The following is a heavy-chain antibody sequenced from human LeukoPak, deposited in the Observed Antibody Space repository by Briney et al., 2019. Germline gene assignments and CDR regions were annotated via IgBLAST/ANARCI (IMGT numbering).Heavy chain of an antibody. CDR2: INSDGSST. CDR1: GFTFSSYW. Sequence: PGGSLRLSCAASGFTFSSYWMYWVRQAPGKGLVWVSRINSDGSSTSYADSVKGRFTISRDNAKNTLYLKMNNLRAEDTAVYYCSSGNSHAFDIWGQGTVVTVSS. J-gene: IGHJ3*02. D-gene: IGHD4-23*01. CDR3: SSGNSHAFDI. V-gene: IGHV3-74*01.